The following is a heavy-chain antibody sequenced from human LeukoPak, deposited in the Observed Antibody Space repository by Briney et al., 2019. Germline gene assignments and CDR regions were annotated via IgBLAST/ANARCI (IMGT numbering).Heavy chain of an antibody. CDR3: ARIVVDSRGWYHFDY. V-gene: IGHV3-13*01. D-gene: IGHD6-19*01. CDR1: GFTFSSYD. Sequence: GGSLRLSCAASGFTFSSYDMHWVRQAPGKGLEWVSGIGTAGDLAYAGAVKGRFTISRDNAKNLLSLQMNSLRAEDTAVYYCARIVVDSRGWYHFDYWGQGTLVTVSS. CDR2: IGTAGDL. J-gene: IGHJ4*02.